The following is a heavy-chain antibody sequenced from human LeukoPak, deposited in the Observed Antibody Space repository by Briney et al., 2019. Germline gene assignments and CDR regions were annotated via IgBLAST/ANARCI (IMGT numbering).Heavy chain of an antibody. Sequence: ASVEVSCKASGYTFTSYYMHWVRQAPGQGLEWMGIINPSGGSTSYAQKFQGRVTMTRDTSTSTVYMELSSLRSEDTAVYYCAREILINSSSWYYFDYWGQGTLVTVSS. D-gene: IGHD6-13*01. CDR2: INPSGGST. J-gene: IGHJ4*02. CDR3: AREILINSSSWYYFDY. V-gene: IGHV1-46*01. CDR1: GYTFTSYY.